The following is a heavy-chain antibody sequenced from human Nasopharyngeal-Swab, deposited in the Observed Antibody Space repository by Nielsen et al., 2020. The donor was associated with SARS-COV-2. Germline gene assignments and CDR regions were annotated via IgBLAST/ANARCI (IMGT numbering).Heavy chain of an antibody. CDR3: AILLRSYCSGGSCYPNGMDV. Sequence: SETLSLTCTVSGGSISSYYWSWLRQPPGKGLEWIGYIYYSGSTNYNPSLKSRVTISVDTSKNQFSLKLSSVTAADTAVYYCAILLRSYCSGGSCYPNGMDVWGQGTTVTVSS. CDR1: GGSISSYY. V-gene: IGHV4-59*01. D-gene: IGHD2-15*01. J-gene: IGHJ6*02. CDR2: IYYSGST.